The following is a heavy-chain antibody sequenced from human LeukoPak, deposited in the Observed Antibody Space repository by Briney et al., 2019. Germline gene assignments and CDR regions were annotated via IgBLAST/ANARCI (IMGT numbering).Heavy chain of an antibody. J-gene: IGHJ5*02. CDR2: VYHTGST. V-gene: IGHV4-38-2*01. CDR3: ASHYYASSGSLFDP. CDR1: GYSLGSGYY. Sequence: SETLSLTCAVSGYSLGSGYYWVWIRQPPGKGLEWIGSVYHTGSTYYHPSLKSRVTISLDTSKNQFSLRLTSVTAADTALYYCASHYYASSGSLFDPWGRGSLVTVSS. D-gene: IGHD3-22*01.